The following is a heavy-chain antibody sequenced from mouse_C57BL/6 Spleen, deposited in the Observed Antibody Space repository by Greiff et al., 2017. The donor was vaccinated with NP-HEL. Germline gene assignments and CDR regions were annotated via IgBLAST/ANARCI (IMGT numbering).Heavy chain of an antibody. V-gene: IGHV1-26*01. CDR2: INPNNGGT. J-gene: IGHJ4*01. CDR1: GYTFTDYY. CDR3: ARERVVAPYAMDY. D-gene: IGHD1-1*01. Sequence: VQLQQSGPELVKPGASVKISCKASGYTFTDYYMNWVKQSHGKSLEWIGDINPNNGGTSYNQKFKGKATLTVDKSSSTAYMELRSLTSEDSAVYYCARERVVAPYAMDYWGQGTSVTVSS.